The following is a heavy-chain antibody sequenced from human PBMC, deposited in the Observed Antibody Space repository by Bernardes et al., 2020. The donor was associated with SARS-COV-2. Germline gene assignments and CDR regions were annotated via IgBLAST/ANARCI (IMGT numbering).Heavy chain of an antibody. CDR1: GFTFRSYW. CDR2: ISSDGSTT. CDR3: ARFGKGIDPPFNDY. Sequence: GGSLRLSCAASGFTFRSYWMHWVRQAPGKGLVWVSRISSDGSTTGYADSVKGRFTISRDNAENTLFLQMNSLRAEDTAVYYFARFGKGIDPPFNDYWGQGTLVTVSS. J-gene: IGHJ4*02. V-gene: IGHV3-74*01. D-gene: IGHD6-13*01.